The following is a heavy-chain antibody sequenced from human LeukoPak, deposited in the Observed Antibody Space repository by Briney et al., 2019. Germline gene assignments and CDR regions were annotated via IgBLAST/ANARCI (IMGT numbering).Heavy chain of an antibody. CDR3: ARAMSIAARLQAIFDY. Sequence: GGSLRLSCAASGFTFSSHGMNWVRQAPGKGLEWVSGISPSGGITYYTDSVKGRFTISRDNSKNTVSLQMNSLRGEDTAVYYCARAMSIAARLQAIFDYWGQGTLVTVSS. V-gene: IGHV3-23*01. CDR2: ISPSGGIT. CDR1: GFTFSSHG. D-gene: IGHD6-6*01. J-gene: IGHJ4*02.